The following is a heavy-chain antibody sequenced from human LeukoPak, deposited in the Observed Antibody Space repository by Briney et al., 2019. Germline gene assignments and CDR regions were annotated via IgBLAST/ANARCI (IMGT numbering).Heavy chain of an antibody. CDR1: GFTFSSYT. CDR3: ARDPSGYYLDY. CDR2: ISSGNSFI. Sequence: GGSLRLSCAASGFTFSSYTMYCVRQAPGKGLEWVSFISSGNSFIYYADSVKGRFTISRDNAKNSLYLQMNNLRAEDTAVYYCARDPSGYYLDYWGQGTGVIVSS. J-gene: IGHJ4*02. V-gene: IGHV3-21*01. D-gene: IGHD3-22*01.